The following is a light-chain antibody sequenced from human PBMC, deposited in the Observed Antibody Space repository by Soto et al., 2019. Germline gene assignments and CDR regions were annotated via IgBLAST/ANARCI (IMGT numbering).Light chain of an antibody. J-gene: IGLJ1*01. CDR3: NSSTRSGTYV. V-gene: IGLV2-14*03. Sequence: QSALTQPASVSGSPGQSITISCTGTSSDVGGYNYVSWYQPLPGKAPKLMIFDVTNRPSGVSNRFSGSKSGNTASLSISGLQAEDEADYYCNSSTRSGTYVFGTGTKVTVL. CDR1: SSDVGGYNY. CDR2: DVT.